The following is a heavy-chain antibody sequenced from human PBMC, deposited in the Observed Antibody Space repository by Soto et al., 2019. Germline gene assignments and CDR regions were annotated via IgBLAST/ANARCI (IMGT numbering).Heavy chain of an antibody. J-gene: IGHJ4*02. CDR2: IYWDDDK. D-gene: IGHD5-12*01. CDR1: GFSLSSIGMG. CDR3: ARLTRGVYDSGRLWEKFDY. V-gene: IGHV2-5*02. Sequence: QITVKESGLTLVKPTETLTLTCTFSGFSLSSIGMGVGWIRQPPGKALEWLALIYWDDDKRYSPSLSSRLTITKDPPKIAVDLTMTNMDPVDTATYSCARLTRGVYDSGRLWEKFDYWGQGTLVTVSS.